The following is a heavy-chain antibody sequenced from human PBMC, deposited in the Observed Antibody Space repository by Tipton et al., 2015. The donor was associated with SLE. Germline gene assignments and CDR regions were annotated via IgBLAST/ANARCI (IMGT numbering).Heavy chain of an antibody. J-gene: IGHJ4*02. V-gene: IGHV4-38-2*01. CDR3: ARSTDRSSFDTLAY. CDR1: GYSISSGYY. CDR2: MYHSGGT. D-gene: IGHD6-6*01. Sequence: TLSLTCAVSGYSISSGYYWGWIRQSPGKGLEWIGSMYHSGGTYLNPSLKSRVTISVDTSKNQFSLKLSSVTAADTAVYYCARSTDRSSFDTLAYWGQGTLVTVSS.